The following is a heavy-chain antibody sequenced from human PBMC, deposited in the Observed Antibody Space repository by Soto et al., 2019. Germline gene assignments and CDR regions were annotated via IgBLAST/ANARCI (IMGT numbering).Heavy chain of an antibody. V-gene: IGHV3-33*01. CDR3: ARVGYYGSGSYYADYYYYYMDV. J-gene: IGHJ6*03. CDR2: IWYDGSNK. D-gene: IGHD3-10*01. CDR1: GFTFSSYG. Sequence: GGSLRLSCAASGFTFSSYGMHWVRQAPGKGLEWVAVIWYDGSNKYYADSVKGRFTISRDNSKNTLYLQMNSLRAEDTAVYYCARVGYYGSGSYYADYYYYYMDVWGKGTTVTVSS.